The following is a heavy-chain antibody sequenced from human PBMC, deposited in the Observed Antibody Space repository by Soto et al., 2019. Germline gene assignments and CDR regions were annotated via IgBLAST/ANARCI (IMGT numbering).Heavy chain of an antibody. CDR3: VRIRGGGAYDR. J-gene: IGHJ3*01. CDR2: IKPDGSAK. V-gene: IGHV3-7*05. CDR1: GFTFTDHW. Sequence: EVQLVESGGGLVQPGGSLRLSCVASGFTFTDHWMTWVRQAPGRRPEWVANIKPDGSAKYYMDSVRGRFAISRDNGKNSLSLLMYSLGPEDTAMFYCVRIRGGGAYDRWGQGTMVTVS. D-gene: IGHD3-3*01.